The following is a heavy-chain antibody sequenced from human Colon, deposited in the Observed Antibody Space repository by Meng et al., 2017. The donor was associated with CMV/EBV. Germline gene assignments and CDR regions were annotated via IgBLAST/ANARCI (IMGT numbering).Heavy chain of an antibody. V-gene: IGHV3-66*02. CDR1: GFIVSTDH. CDR3: AKDRVLRGVLAASGDYYHYYNMDG. D-gene: IGHD2-2*01. Sequence: GESLKISCAASGFIVSTDHMSWVRQAPGRGLEWVSVVYSGGSTRYADSVSGRFTLSRDNSKNTLYVQMNSLRPEDTAVYYCAKDRVLRGVLAASGDYYHYYNMDGWGQGTTVTVSS. CDR2: VYSGGST. J-gene: IGHJ6*02.